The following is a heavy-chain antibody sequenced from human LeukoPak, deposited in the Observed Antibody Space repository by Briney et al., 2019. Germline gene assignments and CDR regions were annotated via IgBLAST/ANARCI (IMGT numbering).Heavy chain of an antibody. CDR2: ISGSGGST. D-gene: IGHD3-16*02. Sequence: PGGALRLSRAASGFTFRSDAMSWVRPAPGGGVEWVSAISGSGGSTYYADSVTGRFAISRDNSKKTLYLQMNSLRAEDTAVYYCAKDLAYDYVWGSYQRDYWGQGTLVTVSS. CDR1: GFTFRSDA. V-gene: IGHV3-23*01. J-gene: IGHJ4*02. CDR3: AKDLAYDYVWGSYQRDY.